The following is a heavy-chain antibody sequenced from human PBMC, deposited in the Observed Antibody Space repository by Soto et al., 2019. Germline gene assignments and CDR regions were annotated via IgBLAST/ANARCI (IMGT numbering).Heavy chain of an antibody. Sequence: SETLSLTCAISGDTVSSNSAAWNWIRQSPSRGLEWLGRTYYRSKWYNDYAISVKSRITINPDTSKNQFSLKLSSVTAADTAVYYCARDRQLGLDYWGQGTLVTVSS. CDR3: ARDRQLGLDY. CDR1: GDTVSSNSAA. CDR2: TYYRSKWYN. V-gene: IGHV6-1*01. D-gene: IGHD6-6*01. J-gene: IGHJ4*02.